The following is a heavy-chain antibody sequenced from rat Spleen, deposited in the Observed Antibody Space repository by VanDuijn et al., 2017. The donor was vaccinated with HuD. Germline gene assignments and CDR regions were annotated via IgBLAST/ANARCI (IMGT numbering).Heavy chain of an antibody. CDR1: GFTFSNYG. D-gene: IGHD1-10*01. Sequence: EVQLVESGGGLVQPGRSLKLSCAASGFTFSNYGMHWIRQAPTKGLEWVATISYDGSSTYYRDSVKGRFTISRDNAKNTLYLQMNSLRSEDTATYYCTRGGNYDLDYWGQGVMVTVSS. CDR2: ISYDGSST. J-gene: IGHJ2*01. CDR3: TRGGNYDLDY. V-gene: IGHV5-29*01.